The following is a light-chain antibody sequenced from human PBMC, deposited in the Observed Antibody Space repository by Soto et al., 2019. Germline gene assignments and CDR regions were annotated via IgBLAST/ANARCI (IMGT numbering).Light chain of an antibody. CDR3: AAWDASLDGYV. J-gene: IGLJ1*01. Sequence: QSVRTQPPSASGTPGQRVTISCSTSSSNLGDNTVNWYQQVPGTAPKLLIYSYDQRPSGVPDRFSGSKSGTSASLAISGLQSEDEADYYCAAWDASLDGYVFGTGTKVTVL. CDR1: SSNLGDNT. CDR2: SYD. V-gene: IGLV1-44*01.